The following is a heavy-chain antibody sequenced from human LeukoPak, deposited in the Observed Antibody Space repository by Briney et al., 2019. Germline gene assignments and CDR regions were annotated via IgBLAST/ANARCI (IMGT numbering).Heavy chain of an antibody. CDR3: ARRLGYCSTTSCYVAPFDY. CDR1: GYTFSSYS. D-gene: IGHD2-2*01. CDR2: ISGSGGAT. J-gene: IGHJ4*02. Sequence: PGGSLRLSCAASGYTFSSYSMTWVRQAPGKELEWVSAISGSGGATYFAGSVKGRFTISRDNSKNTLYLQMNSLRAEDTAVYYCARRLGYCSTTSCYVAPFDYWGQGTLVTVSS. V-gene: IGHV3-23*01.